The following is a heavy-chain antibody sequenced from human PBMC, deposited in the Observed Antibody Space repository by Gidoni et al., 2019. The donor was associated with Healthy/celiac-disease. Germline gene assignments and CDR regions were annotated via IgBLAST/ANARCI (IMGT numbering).Heavy chain of an antibody. D-gene: IGHD1-26*01. Sequence: TNYNPSLKSRVTMSVDTSKNQFSLKLSSVTAADTAVYYCARDPWELLSHDAFDIWGQGTMVTVSS. V-gene: IGHV4-4*07. CDR2: T. CDR3: ARDPWELLSHDAFDI. J-gene: IGHJ3*02.